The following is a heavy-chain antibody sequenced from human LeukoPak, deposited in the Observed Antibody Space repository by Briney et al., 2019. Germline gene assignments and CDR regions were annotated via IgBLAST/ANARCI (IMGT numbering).Heavy chain of an antibody. J-gene: IGHJ5*02. CDR3: ARDYGDYDAGGDNWFDP. D-gene: IGHD4-17*01. CDR1: GGSISSYY. V-gene: IGHV4-59*12. Sequence: SETLSLTCTVSGGSISSYYWSWIRQPPGKGLEWIGYVYYSGSTYYNPSLKSRVTISVDTSKNQFSLKLSSVTAADTAVYYCARDYGDYDAGGDNWFDPWGQGTLVTVSS. CDR2: VYYSGST.